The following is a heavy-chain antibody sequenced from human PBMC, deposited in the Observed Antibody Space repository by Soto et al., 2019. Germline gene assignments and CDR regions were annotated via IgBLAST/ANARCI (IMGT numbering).Heavy chain of an antibody. D-gene: IGHD2-21*01. Sequence: GGSLRLSCAASGFTFSSYAMSWVRQAPGKGLEWVSTISGSGGSTYYADSVKGRFTISRDNSKNTLYLQMNSLRAEDTAVYYCAKDLIGCYCYYTRGHDGFDIWGQGTMVTVSS. CDR1: GFTFSSYA. CDR3: AKDLIGCYCYYTRGHDGFDI. CDR2: ISGSGGST. J-gene: IGHJ3*02. V-gene: IGHV3-23*01.